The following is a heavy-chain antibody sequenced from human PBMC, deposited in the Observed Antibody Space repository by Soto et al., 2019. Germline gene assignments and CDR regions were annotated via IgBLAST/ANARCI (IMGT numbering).Heavy chain of an antibody. Sequence: EVQLVESGGGLVQPGGSLGLSCAASGFTFSSYWMSWFRLAPGKGLEWVAHIKQSGSDRYYVDSVRGRFTISRDNAKNSLYLQMNSLRVEDTAMYYCASVKSWAVSPWGQGTLVTVSS. CDR3: ASVKSWAVSP. J-gene: IGHJ5*02. V-gene: IGHV3-7*01. CDR1: GFTFSSYW. CDR2: IKQSGSDR. D-gene: IGHD3-10*01.